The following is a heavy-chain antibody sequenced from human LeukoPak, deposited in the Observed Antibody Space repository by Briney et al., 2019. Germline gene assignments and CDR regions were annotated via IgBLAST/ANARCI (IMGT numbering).Heavy chain of an antibody. D-gene: IGHD3-10*01. V-gene: IGHV4-34*01. Sequence: SETLSLTCAVYGGSFSGYYWSWIRQPPGKGLEWIGEINHSGSTNYNPSLKSRVTISVDTSKNQFSLKLSSVTAADTAVYYCARGARITMVRGVNEYNWFDPWGQGTLVTVSS. CDR2: INHSGST. CDR3: ARGARITMVRGVNEYNWFDP. J-gene: IGHJ5*02. CDR1: GGSFSGYY.